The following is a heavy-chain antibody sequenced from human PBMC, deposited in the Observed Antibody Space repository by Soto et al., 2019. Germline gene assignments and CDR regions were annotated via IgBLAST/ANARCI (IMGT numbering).Heavy chain of an antibody. CDR3: ASRKKTTDAFDV. CDR1: GYSFPPFW. D-gene: IGHD1-1*01. J-gene: IGHJ3*01. CDR2: IYLSDSDT. V-gene: IGHV5-51*01. Sequence: PGESLTIYCKASGYSFPPFWIGWVSQMPGKGLEWMGFIYLSDSDTRYSPSFQDQVTISADKSISTAYLQWSSLEASDTAIYYCASRKKTTDAFDVWGQGTTVTVSS.